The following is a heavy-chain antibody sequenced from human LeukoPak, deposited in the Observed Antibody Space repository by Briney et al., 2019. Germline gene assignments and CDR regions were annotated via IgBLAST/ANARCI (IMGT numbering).Heavy chain of an antibody. V-gene: IGHV3-7*01. Sequence: GGSLRLSCAASGFTFSSYAMNWVRQAPGKGLEWVANIKQDGSEKYYVDSVKGRFTISRDNAMNSLFLQLNNVRAEDTAVYYCARDSGWSPFDRWGQGTLVTVSS. CDR1: GFTFSSYA. D-gene: IGHD2-15*01. CDR3: ARDSGWSPFDR. J-gene: IGHJ4*02. CDR2: IKQDGSEK.